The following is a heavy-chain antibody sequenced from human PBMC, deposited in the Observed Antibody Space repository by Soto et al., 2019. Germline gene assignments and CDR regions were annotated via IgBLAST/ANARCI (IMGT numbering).Heavy chain of an antibody. CDR3: ARKYYYYYYGMDV. CDR1: GFTFSDYY. V-gene: IGHV3-11*03. CDR2: ISSSSSYT. Sequence: LRLSCAASGFTFSDYYMSWIRQAPGKGLEWVSYISSSSSYTNYADSVKGRFTISRDNAKNSLYLQMNSLRAEDTAVYYCARKYYYYYYGMDVWGQGTTVTVSS. J-gene: IGHJ6*02.